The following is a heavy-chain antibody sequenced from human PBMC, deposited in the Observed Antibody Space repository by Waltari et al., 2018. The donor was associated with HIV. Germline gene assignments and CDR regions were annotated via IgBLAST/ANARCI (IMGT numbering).Heavy chain of an antibody. V-gene: IGHV1-24*01. D-gene: IGHD3-10*01. J-gene: IGHJ5*02. Sequence: SCKVSGYTLTKLSMHWVRQAPGKGLEWMGGFDPEDGETIYAQKFQGRVTMTEDTSTDTAYMELSSLRSEDTAVYYCATLPFGELFGWFDPWGQGTLVTVSS. CDR3: ATLPFGELFGWFDP. CDR2: FDPEDGET. CDR1: GYTLTKLS.